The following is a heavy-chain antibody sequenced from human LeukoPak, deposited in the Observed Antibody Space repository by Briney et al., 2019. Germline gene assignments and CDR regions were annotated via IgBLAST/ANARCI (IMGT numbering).Heavy chain of an antibody. J-gene: IGHJ4*02. V-gene: IGHV3-20*04. Sequence: PGGSLRLSCAASGFTFDDYGMSWVRHAPGKGLEWVSGINWNGGSTGYADSVKGRFTISRDNAKNSLYLQMNSLRAEDTALYYCARSIAARPRTAYYFDYWGQGTLVTVSS. CDR3: ARSIAARPRTAYYFDY. CDR1: GFTFDDYG. CDR2: INWNGGST. D-gene: IGHD6-6*01.